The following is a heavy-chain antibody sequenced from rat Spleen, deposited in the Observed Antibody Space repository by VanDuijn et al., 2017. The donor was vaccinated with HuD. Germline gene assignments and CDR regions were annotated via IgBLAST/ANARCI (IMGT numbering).Heavy chain of an antibody. Sequence: EVQLVESGGGLVQPGRSMKLSCAASGFTFTNYDMAWVRQAPTKGLEWVASISYDGSSTFYRDSVKGRFTISRDNAKSTLYLRMDSLRSEDTATYSCAAEPLRGRGYFDSWGQGVMVTVSS. V-gene: IGHV5-20*01. CDR3: AAEPLRGRGYFDS. D-gene: IGHD4-3*01. CDR2: ISYDGSST. J-gene: IGHJ2*01. CDR1: GFTFTNYD.